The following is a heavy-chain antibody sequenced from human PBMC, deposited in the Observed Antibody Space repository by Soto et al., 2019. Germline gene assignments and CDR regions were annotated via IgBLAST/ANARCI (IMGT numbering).Heavy chain of an antibody. J-gene: IGHJ5*02. D-gene: IGHD5-12*01. CDR3: ARGGRGTYSGYDYRFDP. V-gene: IGHV4-34*01. Sequence: SETLSLTCAVYGGSFSGYYWSWVRQPPGKGLEWIGEINHSGSTNYDPSLKSRVTISVDTSKNQFSLKLSSVTAADTAVYYCARGGRGTYSGYDYRFDPWGQGTLVTVSS. CDR2: INHSGST. CDR1: GGSFSGYY.